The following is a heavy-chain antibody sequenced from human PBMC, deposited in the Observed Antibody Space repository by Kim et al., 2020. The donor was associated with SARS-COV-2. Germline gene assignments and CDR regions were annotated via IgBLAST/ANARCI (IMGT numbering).Heavy chain of an antibody. D-gene: IGHD6-19*01. Sequence: SETLSLTCSVSGASISSSDYYWGWTRQPPGKGLEWIGNLHYSGTTYYNPSLKSRVTILADTSKNQFSLQLSSVTVADTAVYYCASRGVSGTGWAYDIWGQGTMVTVSS. CDR3: ASRGVSGTGWAYDI. CDR1: GASISSSDYY. J-gene: IGHJ3*02. V-gene: IGHV4-39*07. CDR2: LHYSGTT.